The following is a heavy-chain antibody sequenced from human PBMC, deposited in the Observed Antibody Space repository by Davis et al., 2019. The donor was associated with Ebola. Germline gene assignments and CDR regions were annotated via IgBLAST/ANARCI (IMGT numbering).Heavy chain of an antibody. D-gene: IGHD3-16*01. V-gene: IGHV4-59*11. CDR3: ARGDRYGHQYYFDY. CDR1: GGSISGHY. CDR2: NSHSGST. Sequence: SETLSLTCTVSGGSISGHYWSWIRQPPGKGLEWIGYNSHSGSTNYSPSLTSRVTISVDTSNNQFSLKLSSVTAADTAVYYCARGDRYGHQYYFDYWGQGTLVTVSS. J-gene: IGHJ4*02.